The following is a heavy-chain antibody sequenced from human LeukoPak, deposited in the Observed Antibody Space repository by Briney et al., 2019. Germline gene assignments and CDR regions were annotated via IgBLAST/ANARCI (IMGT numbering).Heavy chain of an antibody. CDR3: ARGDVLDSSVYNWFDP. CDR2: INPSGGST. J-gene: IGHJ5*02. CDR1: GYTFTRYY. D-gene: IGHD5/OR15-5a*01. V-gene: IGHV1-46*01. Sequence: ASVKVSCKTSGYTFTRYYMHWVRQAPGQGLEWMGIINPSGGSTTYAQKFQGRVTMTRDTSTSTVYMELSSLRSEDTALYYCARGDVLDSSVYNWFDPWGQGTLVTVSS.